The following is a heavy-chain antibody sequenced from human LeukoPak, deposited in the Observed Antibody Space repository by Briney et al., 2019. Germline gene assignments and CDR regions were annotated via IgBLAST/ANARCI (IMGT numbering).Heavy chain of an antibody. D-gene: IGHD3-10*01. CDR2: INSDGSST. CDR3: ARDYGLGLWFGEFLDY. CDR1: GFTFSSYW. V-gene: IGHV3-74*01. J-gene: IGHJ4*02. Sequence: PGGSLRLSCAASGFTFSSYWMHWARQAPGKGLVWVSRINSDGSSTSYADSVKGRFTISRDNAKNTLYLQMNSLRAEDTAVYYCARDYGLGLWFGEFLDYWGQGTLVTVSS.